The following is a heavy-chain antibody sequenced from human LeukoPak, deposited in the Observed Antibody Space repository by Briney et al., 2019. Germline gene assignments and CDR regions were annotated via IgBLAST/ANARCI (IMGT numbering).Heavy chain of an antibody. Sequence: GGSLRLSCAASGFTVSSNYMSWVRQAPGKGLEWVSAISGSGGSTYYADSVKGRFTISRDNSKNTLYLQMNSLRAEDTAVYYCATGSYVLGPWGQGTLVTVSS. J-gene: IGHJ5*02. D-gene: IGHD3-16*01. CDR3: ATGSYVLGP. CDR1: GFTVSSNY. CDR2: ISGSGGST. V-gene: IGHV3-23*01.